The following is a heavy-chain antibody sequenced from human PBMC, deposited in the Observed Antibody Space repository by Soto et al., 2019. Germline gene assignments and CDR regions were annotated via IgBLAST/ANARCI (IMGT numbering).Heavy chain of an antibody. D-gene: IGHD3-10*01. J-gene: IGHJ4*02. CDR1: GFSVSRNY. Sequence: QLVETGGGLIQPGTSLTLSCAASGFSVSRNYMTWVRQGPGKGLEWVSFVYSGGATFYPDSVKGRFILSRDDSQTTLYLQMNNLRAEDTAVDYCARVPGRLWGRGTLVTVAS. V-gene: IGHV3-53*02. CDR2: VYSGGAT. CDR3: ARVPGRL.